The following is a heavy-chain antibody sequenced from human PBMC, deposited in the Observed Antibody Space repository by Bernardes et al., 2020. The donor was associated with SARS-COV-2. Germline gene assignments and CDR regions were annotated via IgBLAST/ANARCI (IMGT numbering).Heavy chain of an antibody. V-gene: IGHV3-23*01. Sequence: LRRSCAASGFTFRSYAMTWVRQAPGPGLAWVSTSSDSGGTPYYVDSVKGRFTISRDNSKNTLYLQMNSLRAEDTALYYCARAAGCSGGSCHSEWGFYYYAMDVWGQGTTVTVSS. CDR2: SSDSGGTP. J-gene: IGHJ6*02. CDR3: ARAAGCSGGSCHSEWGFYYYAMDV. D-gene: IGHD2-15*01. CDR1: GFTFRSYA.